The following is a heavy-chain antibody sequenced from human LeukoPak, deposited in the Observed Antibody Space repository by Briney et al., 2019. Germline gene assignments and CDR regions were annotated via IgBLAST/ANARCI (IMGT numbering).Heavy chain of an antibody. CDR2: IYHTGST. CDR1: GGSFDGYY. V-gene: IGHV4-38-2*01. CDR3: ARAFRGIFGVFEAFDI. Sequence: SETLSLTCVVYGGSFDGYYWGWIRQSPGKGLEWIGSIYHTGSTYYNPSLKSRVTISVDTSKNQFSLKLSSVTAADTAVYYCARAFRGIFGVFEAFDIWGQGTMVTVSS. J-gene: IGHJ3*02. D-gene: IGHD3-3*01.